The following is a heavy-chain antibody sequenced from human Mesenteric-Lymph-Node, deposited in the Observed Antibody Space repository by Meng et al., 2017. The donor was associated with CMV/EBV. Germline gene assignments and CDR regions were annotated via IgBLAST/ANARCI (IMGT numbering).Heavy chain of an antibody. CDR2: VKSASAGGAA. Sequence: EVELVESGGCLVDSGGALRFSCVAFDFTLNGVWMNWVRQATGRGREWVGRVKSASAGGAADAAAPVKGRFTVSRDDSRKTVHLQMENLKIEDTAVYYCTTGWDQYFDFWGQGALVTVSS. V-gene: IGHV3-15*07. J-gene: IGHJ4*02. D-gene: IGHD1-26*01. CDR1: DFTLNGVW. CDR3: TTGWDQYFDF.